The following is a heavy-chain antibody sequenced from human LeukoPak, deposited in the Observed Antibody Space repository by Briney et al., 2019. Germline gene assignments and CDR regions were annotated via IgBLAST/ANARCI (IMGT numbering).Heavy chain of an antibody. CDR3: ARVVSIRGVIFGAFDI. D-gene: IGHD3-10*01. Sequence: SETLSLTCTVSGDSISSSTYYWGWIRQPPGKGLEWIGSIYYSGSTYYNPSLKSRVTISVDTSKNQFSLKLSSVTAADTAVYYCARVVSIRGVIFGAFDIWGQGTMVTVSS. J-gene: IGHJ3*02. V-gene: IGHV4-39*07. CDR1: GDSISSSTYY. CDR2: IYYSGST.